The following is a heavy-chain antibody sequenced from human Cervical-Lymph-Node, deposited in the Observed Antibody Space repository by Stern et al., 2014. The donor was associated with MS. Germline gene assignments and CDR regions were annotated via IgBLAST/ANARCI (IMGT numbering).Heavy chain of an antibody. CDR2: ISSGGSSI. Sequence: EVQLVESGGGLVKPGGSLRLSCAASGFTFSSYSMNWVRQAPGKGLEWVASISSGGSSIYYAASLKGRFTISSDNSKNYLYLQMNSLRAEDTAVYYCARGRGGNYRYYFDYWGQGTLVTVSS. V-gene: IGHV3-21*01. J-gene: IGHJ4*02. D-gene: IGHD4-23*01. CDR1: GFTFSSYS. CDR3: ARGRGGNYRYYFDY.